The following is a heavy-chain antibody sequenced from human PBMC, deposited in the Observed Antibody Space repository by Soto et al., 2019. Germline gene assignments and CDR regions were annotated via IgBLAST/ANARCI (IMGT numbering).Heavy chain of an antibody. CDR3: ATDLITIFGVPNDY. CDR2: FDPEDGET. D-gene: IGHD3-3*01. J-gene: IGHJ4*02. Sequence: ASVKVSCKVSGYTLTELSMHWVRQAPGKGLEWMGGFDPEDGETIYAQKFQGRVTMTEDTSTDTAYMELSSLRSEDTAVYYCATDLITIFGVPNDYWGQGTLVTVSS. CDR1: GYTLTELS. V-gene: IGHV1-24*01.